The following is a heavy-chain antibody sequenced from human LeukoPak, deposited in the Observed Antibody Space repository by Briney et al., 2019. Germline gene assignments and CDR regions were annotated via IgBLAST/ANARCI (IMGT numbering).Heavy chain of an antibody. CDR1: GYTFTSYA. V-gene: IGHV7-4-1*02. J-gene: IGHJ6*03. D-gene: IGHD1-7*01. Sequence: ASVKVSCKASGYTFTSYAMNWVRQAPGQGLEWMGWINTNTGNPSYAQGFTGRFVFSLDTSVSTAYLQISSLKAEDTAVYYCARTGTTNYYYQYMDVWGKGTTVTVSS. CDR3: ARTGTTNYYYQYMDV. CDR2: INTNTGNP.